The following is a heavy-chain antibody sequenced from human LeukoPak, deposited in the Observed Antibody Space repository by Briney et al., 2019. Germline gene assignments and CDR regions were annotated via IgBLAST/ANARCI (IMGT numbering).Heavy chain of an antibody. Sequence: GGSLRLSCASSGFTFSSYVMHWVRQAPGNGLEWVAFIRYDEIDKYSADSVKGRFTISRDNSKNTLYLQMNILRIEDTAVYYCAKDCCSGASPYHMDVWGKGTTVTVSS. J-gene: IGHJ6*03. V-gene: IGHV3-30*02. CDR1: GFTFSSYV. CDR3: AKDCCSGASPYHMDV. D-gene: IGHD2-15*01. CDR2: IRYDEIDK.